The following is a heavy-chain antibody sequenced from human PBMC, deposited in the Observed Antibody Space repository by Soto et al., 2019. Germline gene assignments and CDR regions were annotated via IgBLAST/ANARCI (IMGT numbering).Heavy chain of an antibody. CDR1: GFTFSTYT. D-gene: IGHD1-26*01. CDR2: ISGSGTST. Sequence: EVQLLESGGGLIQPGGSLRLSCAASGFTFSTYTMSWVRQAPGKGLEWVSSISGSGTSTNYAASVKGRFTISRDNSKNTLFLQMKSLRTTDSAVYYCAKGQWELPRPYSFDFWGQGTLLTVSS. V-gene: IGHV3-23*01. CDR3: AKGQWELPRPYSFDF. J-gene: IGHJ4*02.